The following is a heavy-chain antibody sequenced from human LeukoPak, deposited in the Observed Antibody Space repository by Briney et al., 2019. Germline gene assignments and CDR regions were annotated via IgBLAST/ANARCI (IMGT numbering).Heavy chain of an antibody. D-gene: IGHD2-15*01. V-gene: IGHV3-30*02. CDR1: GFTFSSYG. Sequence: GGSLRLSCAASGFTFSSYGMHWVRQAPGKGLEWVAFIRYDGSNKYYADSVKGRFTISRDNSKNTLYLQMNSLRAEDTAAYYCAKVINVVASEYFQHWGQGTLVTVSS. CDR2: IRYDGSNK. J-gene: IGHJ1*01. CDR3: AKVINVVASEYFQH.